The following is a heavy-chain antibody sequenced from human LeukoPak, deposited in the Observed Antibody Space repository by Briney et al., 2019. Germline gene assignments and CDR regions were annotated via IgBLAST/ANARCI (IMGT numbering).Heavy chain of an antibody. V-gene: IGHV4-4*09. D-gene: IGHD2-2*01. CDR3: AGNTYCSSTSCYRYALYYYYMDV. CDR2: IYTSGST. CDR1: GGSISSYY. Sequence: SETLSLTCTVSGGSISSYYWSWIRQPPGKGLEWVGYIYTSGSTNYNPSLKRGVTISVDTSKNQFSLKLSSVTAAATAVYYCAGNTYCSSTSCYRYALYYYYMDVWGKGTTVTVSS. J-gene: IGHJ6*03.